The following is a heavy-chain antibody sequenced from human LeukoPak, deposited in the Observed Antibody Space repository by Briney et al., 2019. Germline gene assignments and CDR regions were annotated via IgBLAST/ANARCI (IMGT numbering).Heavy chain of an antibody. CDR1: DFTVSDAW. J-gene: IGHJ4*02. D-gene: IGHD1-26*01. CDR2: ISSSSSYI. Sequence: NPGGSLRLSCAASDFTVSDAWVNWVRQAPGKGLERVSSISSSSSYIFYADSVKGRFTISRDNAKNSLYLQMNSLRAEDTAVYYCARDPDWDIVGAEPNFDYWGQGTLVTVSS. V-gene: IGHV3-21*01. CDR3: ARDPDWDIVGAEPNFDY.